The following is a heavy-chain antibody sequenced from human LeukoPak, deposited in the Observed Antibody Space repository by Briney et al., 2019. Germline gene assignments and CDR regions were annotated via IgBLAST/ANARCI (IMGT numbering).Heavy chain of an antibody. Sequence: ASVKVSCKASGYTFTSYYMHWVRQAPGQGLEWMGIINPSGGSTSYAQKFQGRVTMTRDTSTSTVYMELSSLRSEDTAVYYCARDSIFLEKPHYYGSGSPNLYFDYGGQGTLVTVSS. D-gene: IGHD3-10*01. CDR2: INPSGGST. V-gene: IGHV1-46*01. J-gene: IGHJ4*02. CDR3: ARDSIFLEKPHYYGSGSPNLYFDY. CDR1: GYTFTSYY.